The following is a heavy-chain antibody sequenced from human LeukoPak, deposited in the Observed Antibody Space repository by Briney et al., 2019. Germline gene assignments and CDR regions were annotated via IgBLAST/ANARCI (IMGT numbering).Heavy chain of an antibody. D-gene: IGHD3-10*01. CDR3: ARGGYYGSGSPPSLYFDY. CDR2: TSSDLNVK. CDR1: GFTFRNYV. V-gene: IGHV3-30-3*01. Sequence: GGSLGLSCAASGFTFRNYVIHWVRQAPGKGLEWVAVTSSDLNVKLYADSVKGRFTISRDNSRSTLYLQMNSLRPEDTAIYYCARGGYYGSGSPPSLYFDYWGQGTLVTVSS. J-gene: IGHJ4*02.